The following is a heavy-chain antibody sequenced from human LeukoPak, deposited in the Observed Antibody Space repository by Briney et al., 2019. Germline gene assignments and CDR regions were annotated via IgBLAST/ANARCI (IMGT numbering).Heavy chain of an antibody. V-gene: IGHV3-48*01. J-gene: IGHJ4*02. D-gene: IGHD1-1*01. CDR3: ARDHNYAFDN. Sequence: GGSLRLSCTASGFPFIEYSMNWVRQAPGKGLEWISYIGIDSGNTKYADSVRGRITISADKAKNSLYLQMNSLRVEDTAVYYCARDHNYAFDNWGQGTLVSVAS. CDR1: GFPFIEYS. CDR2: IGIDSGNT.